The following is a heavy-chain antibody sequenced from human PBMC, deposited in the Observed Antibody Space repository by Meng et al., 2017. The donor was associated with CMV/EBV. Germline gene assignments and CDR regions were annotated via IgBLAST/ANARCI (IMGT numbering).Heavy chain of an antibody. D-gene: IGHD3-16*01. CDR3: ARGPGGFGAHYGMDV. J-gene: IGHJ6*02. CDR1: GFTFSSYA. V-gene: IGHV3-64*02. Sequence: GESLKISCAASGFTFSSYAMHWVRQAPGKGLEYVSAISSNGGSTYYADSVKGRFTISRDNSKNTLYLQMGSLRAEDMAVYYCARGPGGFGAHYGMDVWGQGTTVTVSS. CDR2: ISSNGGST.